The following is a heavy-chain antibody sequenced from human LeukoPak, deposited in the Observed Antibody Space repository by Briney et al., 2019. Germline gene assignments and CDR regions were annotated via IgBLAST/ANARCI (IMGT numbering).Heavy chain of an antibody. D-gene: IGHD3-22*01. CDR3: ARGYDSSGYFSD. Sequence: GASVKVSCTASGYTFISNAINWVRQAPGQGLEWMGWIDTNTGNPTYAQGFTGQFVFSLDTSVSTAYLQISSLKAEDTAEYFCARGYDSSGYFSDWGQGTLVTVS. CDR1: GYTFISNA. V-gene: IGHV7-4-1*02. CDR2: IDTNTGNP. J-gene: IGHJ4*02.